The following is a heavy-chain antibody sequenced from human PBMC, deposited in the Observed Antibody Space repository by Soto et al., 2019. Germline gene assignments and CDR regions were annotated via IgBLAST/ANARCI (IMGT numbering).Heavy chain of an antibody. D-gene: IGHD6-19*01. J-gene: IGHJ6*02. Sequence: PSETLSLTCPVSGGTISDYYWSWIRQPPGKELEWIGYIHHSGGTDYNPSLKSRVTISLDTSKNQFSLKLSSVTAADTAVYYCARGRGAVAGYYYYYGMDVWGQGTTVTVSS. CDR3: ARGRGAVAGYYYYYGMDV. V-gene: IGHV4-59*12. CDR1: GGTISDYY. CDR2: IHHSGGT.